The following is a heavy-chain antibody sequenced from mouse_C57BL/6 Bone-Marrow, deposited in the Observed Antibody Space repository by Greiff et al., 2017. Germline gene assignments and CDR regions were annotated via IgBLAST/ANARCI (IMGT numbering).Heavy chain of an antibody. CDR2: ISYDGSN. J-gene: IGHJ3*01. V-gene: IGHV3-6*01. CDR1: GYSITSGYY. CDR3: ARESFITAY. Sequence: VQLKQSGPGLVKPSQSLSLTCSVTGYSITSGYYWNWIRQFPGNKLEWMGYISYDGSNNYNPSLKNRISITRDTSKNQFFLKLNSLTTEDTATYYCARESFITAYWGQGTLVTVSA. D-gene: IGHD1-1*01.